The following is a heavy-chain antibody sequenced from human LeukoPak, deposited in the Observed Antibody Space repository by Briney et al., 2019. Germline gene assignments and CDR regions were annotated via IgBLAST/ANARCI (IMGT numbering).Heavy chain of an antibody. J-gene: IGHJ4*02. Sequence: PSETLSLTCTVSGGSISSYYWSWIRQPPGRGLEWIGYIYYSGSTDYNPSFQSRVTISVDTSKNQFSLKLSSVTAADTAVYYCARGVVITFGGAADYWGQGTLVTVSS. V-gene: IGHV4-59*01. CDR1: GGSISSYY. CDR3: ARGVVITFGGAADY. CDR2: IYYSGST. D-gene: IGHD3-16*01.